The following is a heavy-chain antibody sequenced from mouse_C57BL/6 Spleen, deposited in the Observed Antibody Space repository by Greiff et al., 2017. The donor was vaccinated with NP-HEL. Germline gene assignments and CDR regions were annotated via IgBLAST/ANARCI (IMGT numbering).Heavy chain of an antibody. D-gene: IGHD1-1*01. Sequence: VQLQQSGPELVKPGASVKISCKASGYSFTDYNMNWVKQSNGKSLEWIGVITPNYGTTSYNQKFKGKATLTVDQSSSTAYMQLNSLTSEDSAVYYCARSDYGSSYYAMDYWGQGTSVTVSS. V-gene: IGHV1-39*01. CDR2: ITPNYGTT. J-gene: IGHJ4*01. CDR3: ARSDYGSSYYAMDY. CDR1: GYSFTDYN.